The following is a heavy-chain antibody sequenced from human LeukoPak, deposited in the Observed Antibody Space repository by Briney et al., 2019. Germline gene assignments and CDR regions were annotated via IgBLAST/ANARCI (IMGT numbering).Heavy chain of an antibody. D-gene: IGHD1-1*01. Sequence: ETLSLTCALFGDSASSNSASWDWIRHYPSRGLEWLGMTYYRSNRHKNDAVSVKSRITINPDTSKNQFSLQLNSVTPEDTAVYYCARRTEHYNYLDYWGQGTLVTDSS. V-gene: IGHV6-1*01. CDR1: GDSASSNSAS. CDR2: TYYRSNRHK. CDR3: ARRTEHYNYLDY. J-gene: IGHJ4*02.